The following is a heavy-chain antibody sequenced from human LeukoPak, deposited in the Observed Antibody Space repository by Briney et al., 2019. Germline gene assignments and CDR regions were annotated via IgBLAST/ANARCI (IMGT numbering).Heavy chain of an antibody. D-gene: IGHD3-22*01. V-gene: IGHV3-21*03. CDR2: ISGSSTYI. CDR1: GFTFSSYS. Sequence: PGGSLRLSCAASGFTFSSYSMNWVRQAPGKGLEWVSSISGSSTYIYSADSVKGRFTISRDNAKNSLYLQMNSLRAEDTAVYYCAKNWDNSGYYFVDYWGQGILVTVSS. J-gene: IGHJ4*02. CDR3: AKNWDNSGYYFVDY.